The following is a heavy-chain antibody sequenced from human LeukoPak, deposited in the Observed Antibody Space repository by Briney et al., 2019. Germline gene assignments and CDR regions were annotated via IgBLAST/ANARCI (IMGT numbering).Heavy chain of an antibody. Sequence: GGSLRLSCVASGFRFSGYVMKWVRQAPGKGLEWVSTISMSSSYMYYADSVRGRFTISRDNAKNSLYLQMTSLRAEDAAVYYCAREDYSSGNPTIDHWGQGTLVTVSS. D-gene: IGHD3-10*01. J-gene: IGHJ4*02. CDR2: ISMSSSYM. V-gene: IGHV3-21*01. CDR1: GFRFSGYV. CDR3: AREDYSSGNPTIDH.